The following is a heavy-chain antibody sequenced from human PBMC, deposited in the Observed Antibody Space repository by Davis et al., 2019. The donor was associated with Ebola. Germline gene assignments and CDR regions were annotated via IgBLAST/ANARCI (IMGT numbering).Heavy chain of an antibody. Sequence: SETLSLTCTVSGGSISSYYWSWIRQPPGKGLEWIGYIYYSGSTNYNPSLKSRVTISVDTSKNQFSLKLSSVTAPDTAVYYCARHRYYYDSRGYAQYYFDFWGQGTLVTVSS. CDR3: ARHRYYYDSRGYAQYYFDF. J-gene: IGHJ4*02. CDR1: GGSISSYY. D-gene: IGHD3-22*01. CDR2: IYYSGST. V-gene: IGHV4-59*08.